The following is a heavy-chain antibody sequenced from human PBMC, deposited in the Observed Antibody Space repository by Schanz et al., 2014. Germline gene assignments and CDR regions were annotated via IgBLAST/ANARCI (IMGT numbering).Heavy chain of an antibody. CDR3: ARGSGTFDS. CDR1: GFTFRRYS. V-gene: IGHV3-23*01. Sequence: EVQMLESGGGLVQPGGSLRLSCVASGFTFRRYSMSWVRQAPGKGLEWVSVIAGDGGGPNYVDSVKGRFTISRDNSDNTLYLQMNNLRAEDTAVYYCARGSGTFDSWGQGTLVTVSS. CDR2: IAGDGGGP. J-gene: IGHJ4*02. D-gene: IGHD3-3*01.